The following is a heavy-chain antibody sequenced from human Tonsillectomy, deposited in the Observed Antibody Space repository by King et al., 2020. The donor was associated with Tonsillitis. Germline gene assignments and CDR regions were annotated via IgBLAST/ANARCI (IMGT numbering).Heavy chain of an antibody. Sequence: VQLVESGAEVKKPGESLKISCKGSGYSFANYWIGWVRQMPGKGLEWMGIIYPGDSDTRYNPSFEGQVAISVDKSISTAYLQWSSLKASDTAMYYCLRQQSEDQTPTGLRCVDPWGQGTLVTVSS. D-gene: IGHD4-11*01. V-gene: IGHV5-51*01. CDR1: GYSFANYW. J-gene: IGHJ5*02. CDR2: IYPGDSDT. CDR3: LRQQSEDQTPTGLRCVDP.